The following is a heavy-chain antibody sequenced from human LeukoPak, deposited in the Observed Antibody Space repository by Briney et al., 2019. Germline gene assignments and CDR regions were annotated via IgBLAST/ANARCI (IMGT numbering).Heavy chain of an antibody. CDR3: AKVGTHSNYYYYYYMDV. CDR2: ISGSGGST. Sequence: PGGSLRLSCAASGFTFSSYAMSWVRQAPGKGLEWVSAISGSGGSTYYADSVKGRFTISRDNSKNTLYLQMNSLRAEDTAVYYCAKVGTHSNYYYYYYMDVWGKGTTVTVSS. J-gene: IGHJ6*03. V-gene: IGHV3-23*01. CDR1: GFTFSSYA. D-gene: IGHD4-11*01.